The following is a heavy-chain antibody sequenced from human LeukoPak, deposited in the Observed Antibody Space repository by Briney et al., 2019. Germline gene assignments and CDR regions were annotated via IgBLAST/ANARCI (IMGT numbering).Heavy chain of an antibody. V-gene: IGHV1-24*01. J-gene: IGHJ6*02. CDR1: GYTLTELS. Sequence: GASVTVSCKVSGYTLTELSMHWVRQAPGKGLEWMGGFDPEDGETIYAQKFQGRVTMTEDTSTDTAYMELSSLRSEDTAVYYCATEITMVRGMDVWGQGTTVTVSS. CDR3: ATEITMVRGMDV. D-gene: IGHD3-10*01. CDR2: FDPEDGET.